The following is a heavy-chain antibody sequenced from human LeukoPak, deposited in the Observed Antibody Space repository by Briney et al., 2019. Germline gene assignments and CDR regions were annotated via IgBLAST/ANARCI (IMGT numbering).Heavy chain of an antibody. CDR2: IYYSGST. V-gene: IGHV4-39*07. D-gene: IGHD2-2*01. CDR1: GGSISSSSYY. Sequence: SETLSLTCTVSGGSISSSSYYWGWIRQPPGKGLEWIGSIYYSGSTYYNPSLKSRVTISVDTSKNQFSLKLSSVTAADTAVYYCARGYCSSTSCRYPDYWGQGTLVTVSS. J-gene: IGHJ4*02. CDR3: ARGYCSSTSCRYPDY.